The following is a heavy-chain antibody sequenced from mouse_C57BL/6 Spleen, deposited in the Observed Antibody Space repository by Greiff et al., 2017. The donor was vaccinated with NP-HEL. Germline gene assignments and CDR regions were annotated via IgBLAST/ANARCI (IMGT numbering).Heavy chain of an antibody. CDR1: GYAFSSSW. D-gene: IGHD2-4*01. J-gene: IGHJ3*01. Sequence: QVQLQQSGPELVKPGASVKISCKASGYAFSSSWMNWVKQRPGKGLEWIGRIYPGDGDTNYNGKFKGKATLTADKSSSTAYMQLSSLTSEDSAVYFCARRDYEGFAYWGQVTLVTVSA. CDR2: IYPGDGDT. CDR3: ARRDYEGFAY. V-gene: IGHV1-82*01.